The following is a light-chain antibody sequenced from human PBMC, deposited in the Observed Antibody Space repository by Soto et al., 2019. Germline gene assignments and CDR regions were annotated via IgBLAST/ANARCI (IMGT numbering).Light chain of an antibody. CDR3: QQSYSTPFT. Sequence: DIQMTQSPPSLSATAGDRVTITCRASQSISSYLNWYQQKPGKAPKLLIFAASSLQSGVPSRFSGSGSGTDFTLTISSLQPEDFATYYCQQSYSTPFTFGPGTEVDIK. V-gene: IGKV1-39*01. CDR2: AAS. J-gene: IGKJ3*01. CDR1: QSISSY.